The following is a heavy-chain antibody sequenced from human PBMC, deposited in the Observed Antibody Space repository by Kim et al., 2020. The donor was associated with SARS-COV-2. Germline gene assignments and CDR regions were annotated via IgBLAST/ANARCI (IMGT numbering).Heavy chain of an antibody. J-gene: IGHJ6*02. CDR3: ARAFYGSGSYYRSYYYYYGMDV. CDR2: IGTAGDT. CDR1: GFTFSSYD. V-gene: IGHV3-13*01. Sequence: GGSLRLSCAASGFTFSSYDMHWVRQATGKGLEWVSAIGTAGDTYYPGSVKGRFTISRENAKNSLYLQMNSLRAGDTAVYYCARAFYGSGSYYRSYYYYYGMDVWGQGTTVTVSS. D-gene: IGHD3-10*01.